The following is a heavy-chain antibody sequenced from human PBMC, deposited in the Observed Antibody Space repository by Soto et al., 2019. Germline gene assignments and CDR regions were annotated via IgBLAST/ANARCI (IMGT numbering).Heavy chain of an antibody. CDR3: ARNEDCSSTSCYLATF. D-gene: IGHD2-2*01. J-gene: IGHJ4*02. CDR1: GFTFSDYY. Sequence: GGSLRLSCAASGFTFSDYYMSWIRQAPGKGLEWVSYISSSSSYTTYADSVKGRFTISRDNAKNSLYLQMNSLRAEDTAVYYCARNEDCSSTSCYLATFWGQRTLVTVSS. CDR2: ISSSSSYT. V-gene: IGHV3-11*06.